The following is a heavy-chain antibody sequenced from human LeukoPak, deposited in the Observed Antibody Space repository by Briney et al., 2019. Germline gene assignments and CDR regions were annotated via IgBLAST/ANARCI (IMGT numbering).Heavy chain of an antibody. V-gene: IGHV4-34*01. Sequence: PSETLSLTCAVYGGSFSGHYWSWIRQPPGKGLEWIGEINHSGSTNYNPSLKSRVTISVDTSKNQFSLKLSSVTAADTAVYYCARASNYDILTGYYAPYYYGMDVWGKGTTVTVSS. CDR3: ARASNYDILTGYYAPYYYGMDV. D-gene: IGHD3-9*01. CDR2: INHSGST. J-gene: IGHJ6*04. CDR1: GGSFSGHY.